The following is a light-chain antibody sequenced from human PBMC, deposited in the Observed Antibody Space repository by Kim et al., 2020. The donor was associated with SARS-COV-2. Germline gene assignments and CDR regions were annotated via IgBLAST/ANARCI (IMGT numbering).Light chain of an antibody. CDR2: DVT. J-gene: IGLJ2*01. V-gene: IGLV2-14*04. CDR3: SSYSSSFIIL. Sequence: QSITISCTGTSTDVGGYDYVSWYQQYPGKAPTLMIYDVTKRPSGVSNRFSGSKSGNTASLTISGLQAADEADYYCSSYSSSFIILFGGGTQLTVL. CDR1: STDVGGYDY.